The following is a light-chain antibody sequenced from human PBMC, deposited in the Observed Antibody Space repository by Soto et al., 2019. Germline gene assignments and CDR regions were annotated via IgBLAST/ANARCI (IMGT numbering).Light chain of an antibody. CDR1: TGAVTSGHY. CDR2: DTS. CDR3: MLFYNNGRLVV. Sequence: QAVVTQEPSLTVSPGGTVTLTCGSSTGAVTSGHYPYWFQQKPGQAPRTLIYDTSILHSWTPARFSGSLLGGKAALTLSSAQPEDEADYYCMLFYNNGRLVVFGGGTKVTVL. V-gene: IGLV7-46*01. J-gene: IGLJ2*01.